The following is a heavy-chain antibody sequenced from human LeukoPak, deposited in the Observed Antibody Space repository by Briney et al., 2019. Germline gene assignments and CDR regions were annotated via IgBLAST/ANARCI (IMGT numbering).Heavy chain of an antibody. D-gene: IGHD5-18*01. J-gene: IGHJ4*02. CDR3: AKGTGGYSYGPDY. CDR2: VSGSGGST. V-gene: IGHV3-23*01. CDR1: GFTFSSYA. Sequence: GGSLRLSCAASGFTFSSYAMSWVRQAPGKGLEWVSAVSGSGGSTYYADSVKGRFTISRDNSKNTLYLQMNSLRAEDTAVYYCAKGTGGYSYGPDYWGQGTLVTVSS.